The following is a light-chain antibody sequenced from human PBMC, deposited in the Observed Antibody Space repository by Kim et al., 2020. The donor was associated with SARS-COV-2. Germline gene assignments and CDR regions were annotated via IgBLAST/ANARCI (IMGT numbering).Light chain of an antibody. V-gene: IGLV3-19*01. CDR2: GKN. J-gene: IGLJ2*01. CDR3: SSRDSSGDHVV. CDR1: SLRSYY. Sequence: SSELTQDPAVSVALGQTVRITCQGDSLRSYYASWYQQKPRQAPVLVIYGKNNRPSGIPDRFSGSSSGNTASLTITGAQAEDEADYCCSSRDSSGDHVVFGGGTQLTVL.